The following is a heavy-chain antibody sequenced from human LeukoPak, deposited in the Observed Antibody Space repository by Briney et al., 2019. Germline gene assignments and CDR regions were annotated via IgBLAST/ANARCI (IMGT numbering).Heavy chain of an antibody. V-gene: IGHV1-69*01. CDR1: GGTFSSYA. CDR2: IIPIFGTA. D-gene: IGHD3-9*01. J-gene: IGHJ6*04. CDR3: ARDKSFYDILTGYSPYYYYYGMDV. Sequence: SVKVSCKASGGTFSSYAISWVRQAPGQGLEWMGGIIPIFGTANYAQKFQGRVTITADEFTSTAYMELSSLRSEDTAVYYCARDKSFYDILTGYSPYYYYYGMDVWGKGTTVTVSS.